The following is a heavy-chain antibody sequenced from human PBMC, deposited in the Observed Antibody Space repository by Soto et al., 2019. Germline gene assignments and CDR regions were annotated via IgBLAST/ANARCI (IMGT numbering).Heavy chain of an antibody. CDR3: VKDESINWYSGHFRH. V-gene: IGHV3-9*01. CDR2: INWNSGSI. J-gene: IGHJ1*01. CDR1: GFTFDDYA. D-gene: IGHD6-13*01. Sequence: PGGSLRLSCAASGFTFDDYAMHWVRQVPGKGLEWVSGINWNSGSIGYGDSVKGRFAISRDNAKNSLHLQMNSLSAEDTAFYYCVKDESINWYSGHFRHWGQGTLVTVPQ.